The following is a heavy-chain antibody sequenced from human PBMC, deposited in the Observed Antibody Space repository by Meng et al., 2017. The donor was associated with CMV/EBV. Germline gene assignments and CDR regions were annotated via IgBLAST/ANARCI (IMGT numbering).Heavy chain of an antibody. J-gene: IGHJ6*02. V-gene: IGHV1-8*01. Sequence: ASVKVSCKASGYTFTSYDINWVRQATGQGLEWMGWMNPNSGNTGYAQKFQGRVNMTRNTSISTAYMELSSLRSEDTAVYYCARGPEHAANDIVVVPAARTGTYYYYGMDVWGQGTTVTVSS. CDR3: ARGPEHAANDIVVVPAARTGTYYYYGMDV. CDR1: GYTFTSYD. D-gene: IGHD2-2*01. CDR2: MNPNSGNT.